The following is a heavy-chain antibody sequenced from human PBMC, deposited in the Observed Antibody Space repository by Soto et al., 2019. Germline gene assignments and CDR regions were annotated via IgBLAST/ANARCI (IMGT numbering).Heavy chain of an antibody. CDR3: TSPMYSSSISYGMDV. CDR1: WFTFSGSA. CDR2: IRSKANSYAT. D-gene: IGHD6-6*01. J-gene: IGHJ6*02. V-gene: IGHV3-73*01. Sequence: PVGSLRLSCAASWFTFSGSAMHWVRQASGKGLEWVGRIRSKANSYATAYAASVKGRFTISRDDSKNTAYLQMNSLKTEDTAVYYCTSPMYSSSISYGMDVWGQGTTVTVSS.